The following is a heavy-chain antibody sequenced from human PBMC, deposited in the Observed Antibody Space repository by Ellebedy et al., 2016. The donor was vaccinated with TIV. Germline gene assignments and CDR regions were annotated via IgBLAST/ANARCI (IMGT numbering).Heavy chain of an antibody. CDR3: ARDLFSETGDF. D-gene: IGHD3-10*01. CDR2: IYSSGSR. V-gene: IGHV4-4*07. Sequence: SETLSLTCSVFGGSISTYYWSWIRQPAGEGLEWIGRIYSSGSRNYNPSLKSRVTMSVDTSKRQISLKLTSVTAADTAVYYCARDLFSETGDFWGQGILVTVSS. CDR1: GGSISTYY. J-gene: IGHJ4*02.